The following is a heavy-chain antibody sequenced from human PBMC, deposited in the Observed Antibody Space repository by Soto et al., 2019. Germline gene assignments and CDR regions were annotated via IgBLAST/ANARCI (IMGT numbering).Heavy chain of an antibody. CDR3: GRGRSGQIVVFY. J-gene: IGHJ4*02. V-gene: IGHV1-2*02. CDR2: IGPESGAT. CDR1: GYTFTGHY. D-gene: IGHD2-15*01. Sequence: SVKVSCKASGYTFTGHYIHWVRQAPEQGPEWMGEIGPESGATRYAEKFQGRVTMTLDTSITTVYMELKNLSPDDTAVYYCGRGRSGQIVVFYWGQGTPVTVSS.